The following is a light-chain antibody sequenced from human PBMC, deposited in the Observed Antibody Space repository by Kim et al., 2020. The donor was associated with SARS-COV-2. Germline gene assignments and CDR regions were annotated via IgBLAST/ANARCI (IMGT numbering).Light chain of an antibody. CDR3: NSRDSTGNHLAV. Sequence: SSELTQDPAVSVALGQTVRITCQGDTLRTYFPSWYQQKPGQAPVLVIYGKNNRPPGIPDRFSGSSSGNTASLTITGAQAEDEADYYCNSRDSTGNHLAVFGGGTQLTVL. CDR1: TLRTYF. V-gene: IGLV3-19*01. CDR2: GKN. J-gene: IGLJ2*01.